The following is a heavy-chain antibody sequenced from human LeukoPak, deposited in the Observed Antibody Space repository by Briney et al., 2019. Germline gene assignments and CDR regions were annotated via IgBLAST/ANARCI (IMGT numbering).Heavy chain of an antibody. D-gene: IGHD3-22*01. CDR2: ISDSGGRT. CDR3: AKRGVVIRVILVGFHKEAYYFDS. V-gene: IGHV3-23*01. CDR1: GITLSNYG. J-gene: IGHJ4*02. Sequence: GGSLRLSCAVSGITLSNYGMSWVGKAPGKGLEWVAGISDSGGRTNYADSVKGRFTISRDNPKNTLYLQMNSLRVEDTAVYFCAKRGVVIRVILVGFHKEAYYFDSWGQGALVTVSS.